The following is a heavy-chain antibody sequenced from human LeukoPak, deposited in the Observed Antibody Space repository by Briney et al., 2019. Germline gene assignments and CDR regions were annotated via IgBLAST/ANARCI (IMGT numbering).Heavy chain of an antibody. J-gene: IGHJ4*02. CDR2: IYYSGST. CDR1: GGSISTYF. Sequence: SETLSLTCTVSGGSISTYFWSWIRQPPGKGLEWIGYIYYSGSTNYNPSLKSRVTISLDTSKNHFSLKLSSVTAADTAVYYCARGPTYQPIDSWGQGTLVTVSS. CDR3: ARGPTYQPIDS. D-gene: IGHD2-2*01. V-gene: IGHV4-59*08.